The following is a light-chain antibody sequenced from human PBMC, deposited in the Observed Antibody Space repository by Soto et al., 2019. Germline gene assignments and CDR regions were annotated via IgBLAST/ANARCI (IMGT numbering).Light chain of an antibody. V-gene: IGLV9-49*01. Sequence: QPVLTQPPSASASLGASVTLTCTLSSGYSNYKVDWYQQRPGKGPRFVMRVGTGGIVGSKGDGIPDRFSVLGSGLNRYLTIKNIQEEDESDYHCGADHGGGVFGGGTKLTVL. CDR1: SGYSNYK. J-gene: IGLJ3*02. CDR2: VGTGGIVG. CDR3: GADHGGGV.